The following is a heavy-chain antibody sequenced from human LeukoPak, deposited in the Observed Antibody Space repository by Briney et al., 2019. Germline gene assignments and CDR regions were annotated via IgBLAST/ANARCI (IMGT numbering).Heavy chain of an antibody. V-gene: IGHV3-21*04. CDR2: ISSNDRYI. Sequence: GGSLRLSCAASGFTFSSYTMNWVRQAPGEGLEWVSSISSNDRYIYYADSVKGRFTISRDSPKNTLYLQMNSLRAEDTAVYFCAKRGVVIRVVLVGFHKEAYYFDSWGQGALVTVSS. J-gene: IGHJ4*02. D-gene: IGHD3-10*01. CDR1: GFTFSSYT. CDR3: AKRGVVIRVVLVGFHKEAYYFDS.